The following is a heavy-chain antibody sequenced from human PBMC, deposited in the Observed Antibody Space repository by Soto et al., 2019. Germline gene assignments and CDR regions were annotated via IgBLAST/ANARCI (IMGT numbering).Heavy chain of an antibody. CDR1: GGSINSNNYY. Sequence: SETLSLTCTVSGGSINSNNYYWAWIRQPPGKGLAWIASIYYDGSTYYNTSLKSRVTISRDTSKNQFSLRLTSMTAADTAVYYCAKLVVAATRNSDFESWGQGTLLTVSS. D-gene: IGHD2-15*01. CDR3: AKLVVAATRNSDFES. V-gene: IGHV4-39*01. J-gene: IGHJ4*02. CDR2: IYYDGST.